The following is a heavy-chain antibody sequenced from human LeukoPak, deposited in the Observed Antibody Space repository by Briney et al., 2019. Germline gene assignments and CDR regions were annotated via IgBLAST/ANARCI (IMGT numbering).Heavy chain of an antibody. Sequence: PGGSLRLSCAASGFTFSTYAMSWARQAPGKGLQWVSLISGSGDGAHYADSVKGRFTISRGNSKNTVYLQMTNLRAEDTAVYYCAKGYIQLWWFDYWGQGTLVTVSS. J-gene: IGHJ4*02. V-gene: IGHV3-23*01. D-gene: IGHD2-21*01. CDR1: GFTFSTYA. CDR2: ISGSGDGA. CDR3: AKGYIQLWWFDY.